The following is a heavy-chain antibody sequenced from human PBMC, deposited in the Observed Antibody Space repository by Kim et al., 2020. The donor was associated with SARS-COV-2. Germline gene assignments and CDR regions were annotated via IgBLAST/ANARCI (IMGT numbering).Heavy chain of an antibody. J-gene: IGHJ6*04. CDR2: IWCDGSSK. V-gene: IGHV3-33*08. D-gene: IGHD3-10*01. CDR3: ARDRSFYGSGSYRIIYGMEV. CDR1: GFTFSSYG. Sequence: GGSLRLSCAASGFTFSSYGMRWVRQAPGKGLEWVSVIWCDGSSKYYADSVKGRFTISRDNSKNTLYLQMNSLRAEDTAVYYCARDRSFYGSGSYRIIYGMEVWGEGTTVTVSS.